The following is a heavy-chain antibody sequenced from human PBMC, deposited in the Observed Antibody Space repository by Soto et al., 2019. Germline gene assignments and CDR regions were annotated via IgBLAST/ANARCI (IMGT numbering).Heavy chain of an antibody. CDR2: IIPIFGTA. CDR1: GGTFSSYA. Sequence: QVQLVQSGAEVKKPGSSVKVSCKASGGTFSSYAISWVRQAPGQGLEWMGGIIPIFGTANYAQKFQGRVTITEDKSTSTAYMELSSLRSEDTAVYYCAREREYCSSTSCYTHWYFDLWGRGTLVTVSS. D-gene: IGHD2-2*02. J-gene: IGHJ2*01. V-gene: IGHV1-69*06. CDR3: AREREYCSSTSCYTHWYFDL.